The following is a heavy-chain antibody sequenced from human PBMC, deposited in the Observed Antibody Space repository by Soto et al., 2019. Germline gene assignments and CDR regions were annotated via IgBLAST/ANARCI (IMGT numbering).Heavy chain of an antibody. Sequence: ASVKVSCKASGGTFSSYAISWVRQAPGQGLEWMGGIIPIFGTANYAQKFQGRVTITADESTSTAYMELSSLRSEDTAVYYCARSVWVGSSGVYYYYGMDVWGQGTTVTVSS. CDR3: ARSVWVGSSGVYYYYGMDV. D-gene: IGHD3-16*01. J-gene: IGHJ6*02. CDR1: GGTFSSYA. V-gene: IGHV1-69*13. CDR2: IIPIFGTA.